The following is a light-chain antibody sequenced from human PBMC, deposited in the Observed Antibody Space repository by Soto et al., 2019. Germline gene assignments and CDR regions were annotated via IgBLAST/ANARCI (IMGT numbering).Light chain of an antibody. CDR2: GAS. CDR3: PQYGRSAT. J-gene: IGKJ1*01. V-gene: IGKV3-20*01. Sequence: TLSLSPGERATLSCRASQSVINNYLAWYQQKPGQAPRLLIYGASNRATGIPDRFSGSGSGTDFTLTISRLEPEDFAVYYCPQYGRSATFVQGTKLDIK. CDR1: QSVINNY.